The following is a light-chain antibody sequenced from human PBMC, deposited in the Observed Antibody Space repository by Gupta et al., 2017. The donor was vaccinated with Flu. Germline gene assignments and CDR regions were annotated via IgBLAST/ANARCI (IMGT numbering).Light chain of an antibody. CDR2: GAS. CDR1: QSVSSN. CDR3: QQYNNWLGT. Sequence: SPGERATLSCRASQSVSSNLAWYQQKPGQPPRLLIYGASTRATGIPARFSGSGSGTEFTLTISSLQSEDFAVYYCQQYNNWLGTFGQGTKVEIK. J-gene: IGKJ1*01. V-gene: IGKV3-15*01.